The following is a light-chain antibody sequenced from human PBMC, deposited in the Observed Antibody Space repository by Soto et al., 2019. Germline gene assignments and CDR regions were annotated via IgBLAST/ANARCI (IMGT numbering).Light chain of an antibody. V-gene: IGKV3-20*01. CDR2: GAS. CDR1: QSVSSSY. Sequence: EIVLTQSPGTLSLSPGERATLSCRASQSVSSSYLAWYQQKPGQAPRLLIYGASSRATGIPDRFRGSGSGTDFTLTISRLEPEDFAVYYCQQYGGSPVTFGQGTKLEIK. J-gene: IGKJ2*01. CDR3: QQYGGSPVT.